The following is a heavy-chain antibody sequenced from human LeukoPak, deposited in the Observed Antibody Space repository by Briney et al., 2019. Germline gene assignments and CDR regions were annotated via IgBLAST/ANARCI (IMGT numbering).Heavy chain of an antibody. CDR3: ANDAAQQQLSNLFYGMDV. V-gene: IGHV3-30-3*02. CDR2: ISYDGSNK. J-gene: IGHJ6*02. Sequence: GGSLRLSCAASGFTFSTYALHWVRQAPDKGLEWVAVISYDGSNKYYADSVKGRFTISRDNSKNTLYLQMNSLRAEDTAVYFCANDAAQQQLSNLFYGMDVWGQGTTVTVSS. D-gene: IGHD6-13*01. CDR1: GFTFSTYA.